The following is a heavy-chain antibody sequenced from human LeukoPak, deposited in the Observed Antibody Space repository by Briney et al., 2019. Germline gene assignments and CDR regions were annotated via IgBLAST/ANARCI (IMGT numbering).Heavy chain of an antibody. CDR2: ISGSGAST. V-gene: IGHV3-23*01. CDR3: AKISNTYFMDV. Sequence: GGSLRLSCAASGFTFSTYGMSWVRQAPGKGLEWVSAISGSGASTYYADSVKGRFTISRDNSKNTLYLQMNSLRVEDTAVYYCAKISNTYFMDVWGKGTTVIISS. D-gene: IGHD2/OR15-2a*01. CDR1: GFTFSTYG. J-gene: IGHJ6*03.